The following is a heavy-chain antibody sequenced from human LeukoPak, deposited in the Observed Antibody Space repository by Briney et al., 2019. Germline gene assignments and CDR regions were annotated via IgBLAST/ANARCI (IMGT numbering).Heavy chain of an antibody. CDR3: ARDLEGGVVAGMGY. D-gene: IGHD6-19*01. J-gene: IGHJ4*02. CDR2: IYYSGST. Sequence: SETLSLTCTVSGGSISSYYWSWIRQPPGKGLEWIGYIYYSGSTNYNPSLKSRVTISVETSKNEFSLKLRSVTAADTAVYYCARDLEGGVVAGMGYWGQGTLVTVSS. V-gene: IGHV4-59*01. CDR1: GGSISSYY.